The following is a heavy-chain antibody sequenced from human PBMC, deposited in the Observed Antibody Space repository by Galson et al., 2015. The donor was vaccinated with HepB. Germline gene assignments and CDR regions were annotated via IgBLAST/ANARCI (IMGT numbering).Heavy chain of an antibody. CDR1: GGSFSGYY. J-gene: IGHJ6*02. V-gene: IGHV4-34*01. D-gene: IGHD2-21*01. Sequence: ETLSLTCAVYGGSFSGYYWSWIRQPPGKGLEWIGEINHSGSTNYNPSLKSRVTISVDTSKNQFSLKLSSVTAADTAVYYCARGILGYYYGMDVWGQGTTVTVSS. CDR3: ARGILGYYYGMDV. CDR2: INHSGST.